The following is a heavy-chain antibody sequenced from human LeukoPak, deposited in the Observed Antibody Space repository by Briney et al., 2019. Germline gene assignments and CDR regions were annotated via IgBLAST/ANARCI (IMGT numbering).Heavy chain of an antibody. J-gene: IGHJ4*02. V-gene: IGHV3-43*01. D-gene: IGHD6-19*01. CDR1: GFTFDDYT. Sequence: GGSLRLSCAASGFTFDDYTMHWVRQAPGKGLEWVSLISWDGGSTYYADSVKGRFTISRDNSKNTLYLQMNSLRAEDTAVYYCAKGSQQWLVWVFDYWGQGTLVTVSS. CDR2: ISWDGGST. CDR3: AKGSQQWLVWVFDY.